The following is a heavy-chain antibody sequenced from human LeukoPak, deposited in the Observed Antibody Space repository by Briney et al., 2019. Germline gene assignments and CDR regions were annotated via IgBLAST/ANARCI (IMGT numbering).Heavy chain of an antibody. V-gene: IGHV4-59*01. J-gene: IGHJ4*02. D-gene: IGHD6-13*01. CDR2: IYYSGST. CDR3: ARGGRSSSWSEGLFDY. Sequence: PSETLSLTCTVSGGSISGYYWSWIRQPPGKGLEWIGYIYYSGSTNYNPSLKSRVTISVDTSKNQFSLKLSSVTAADTAVYYCARGGRSSSWSEGLFDYWGQGTLVTVSS. CDR1: GGSISGYY.